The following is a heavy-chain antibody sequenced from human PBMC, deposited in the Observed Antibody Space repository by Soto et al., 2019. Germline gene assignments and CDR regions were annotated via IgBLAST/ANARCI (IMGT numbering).Heavy chain of an antibody. CDR1: GFTFSSYS. Sequence: EVQLVESGGGLVKPGGSLRLSCAASGFTFSSYSMNWVRQAPGKGLEWVSSISSSSSYIYYADSVKGRFTISRDNAKNSLYLQMNSLRAEDTAVDYCARDKLGGSGSQYIYYFDYWGQGTLVTVSS. V-gene: IGHV3-21*01. CDR2: ISSSSSYI. J-gene: IGHJ4*02. D-gene: IGHD3-10*01. CDR3: ARDKLGGSGSQYIYYFDY.